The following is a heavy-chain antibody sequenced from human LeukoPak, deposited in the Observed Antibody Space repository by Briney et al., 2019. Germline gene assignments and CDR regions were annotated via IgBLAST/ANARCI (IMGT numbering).Heavy chain of an antibody. V-gene: IGHV4-34*01. J-gene: IGHJ4*02. CDR1: GGSFSGYY. CDR2: INHSGST. CDR3: ARRAFPRCYSL. D-gene: IGHD2-15*01. Sequence: SETLSLTCAVYGGSFSGYYWSWIRQPPGKGLEWIGEINHSGSTNYNPSLESRVTISVDTSKNQFSLKVRSVTAADTAVFYCARRAFPRCYSLWGQGTLVTVSS.